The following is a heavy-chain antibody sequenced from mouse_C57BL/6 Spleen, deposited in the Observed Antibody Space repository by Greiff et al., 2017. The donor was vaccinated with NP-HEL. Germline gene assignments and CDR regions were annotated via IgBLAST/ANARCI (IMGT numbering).Heavy chain of an antibody. Sequence: VQLKESGPGLVKPSQTVFLTCTVTGISITTGNYRWSWIRQFPGNKLEWIGFIYYSGSITSNPSRTSRTTITRDTPKNQFFLEMNSLTAEDTATYYCAREAYYYGSSYDYWGQGTTLTVSS. CDR2: IYYSGSI. CDR3: AREAYYYGSSYDY. D-gene: IGHD1-1*01. V-gene: IGHV3-5*01. J-gene: IGHJ2*01. CDR1: GISITTGNYR.